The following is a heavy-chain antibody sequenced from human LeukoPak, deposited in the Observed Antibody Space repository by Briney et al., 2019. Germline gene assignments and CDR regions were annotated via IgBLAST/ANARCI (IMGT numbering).Heavy chain of an antibody. CDR2: INPNSGGT. V-gene: IGHV1-2*04. Sequence: GASVKVSCKASGYTFTGYYMHWVRQAPGQGLEWMGWINPNSGGTNYALKFQGWVTMTRDTSISTAYMELSRLRSDDTAVYYCARQPPHNLHYFDYWGQGTLVTVSS. CDR1: GYTFTGYY. J-gene: IGHJ4*02. D-gene: IGHD1-20*01. CDR3: ARQPPHNLHYFDY.